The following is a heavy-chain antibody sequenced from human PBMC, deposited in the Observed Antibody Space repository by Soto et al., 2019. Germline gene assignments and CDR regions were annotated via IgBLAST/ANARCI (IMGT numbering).Heavy chain of an antibody. CDR2: IIPIFGTA. V-gene: IGHV1-69*13. J-gene: IGHJ6*02. Sequence: ASVKVSCKASGGTFSSYAISWVQQAPGQGLEWMGGIIPIFGTANYAQKFQGRVTITADESTSTAYMELSSLRSEDTAVYYCACAPGYSSGRGDYYYYGMDVWGQGTTVTVSS. D-gene: IGHD6-19*01. CDR1: GGTFSSYA. CDR3: ACAPGYSSGRGDYYYYGMDV.